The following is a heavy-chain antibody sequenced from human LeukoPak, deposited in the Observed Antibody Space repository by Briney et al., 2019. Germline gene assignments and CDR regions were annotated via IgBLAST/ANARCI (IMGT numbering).Heavy chain of an antibody. J-gene: IGHJ4*02. D-gene: IGHD6-13*01. Sequence: ASVKVSCKASGYTFTSYHMHWVRQAPGQGLEWMGLINPSGGGTSYAQKFQGRVTMTRDTSTSTVYMELSSLRSEDTAVYYCAKDWPAAASAFDYWGQGTLVTVSS. V-gene: IGHV1-46*01. CDR3: AKDWPAAASAFDY. CDR2: INPSGGGT. CDR1: GYTFTSYH.